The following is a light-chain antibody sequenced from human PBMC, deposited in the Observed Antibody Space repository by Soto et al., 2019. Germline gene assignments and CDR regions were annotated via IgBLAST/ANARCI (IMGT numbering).Light chain of an antibody. J-gene: IGLJ1*01. V-gene: IGLV2-23*02. CDR1: SSDIGTYNL. CDR2: EVN. Sequence: QSALTQPASVSGSPGQSITISCTGTSSDIGTYNLVSWYQQHPGKAPKLMIYEVNKRPSGVSDRFSGSKSGNTASLTISGLQAQDEADYYCCSYAGSSTLYVFGTGTKVXVL. CDR3: CSYAGSSTLYV.